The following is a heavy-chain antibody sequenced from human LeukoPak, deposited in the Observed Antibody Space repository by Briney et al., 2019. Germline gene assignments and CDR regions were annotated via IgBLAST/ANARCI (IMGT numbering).Heavy chain of an antibody. CDR1: GFTFSYYS. CDR2: IRSRDGTV. CDR3: VRDYAYAFDI. J-gene: IGHJ3*02. Sequence: QSGGSLRLSCVASGFTFSYYSMNWARQAPGKGLEWISYIRSRDGTVSYADSVKGRFTISTDTAKNSLFLQMNGLSADDAAVYYCVRDYAYAFDIWGQGTMVTVSS. D-gene: IGHD4-17*01. V-gene: IGHV3-48*01.